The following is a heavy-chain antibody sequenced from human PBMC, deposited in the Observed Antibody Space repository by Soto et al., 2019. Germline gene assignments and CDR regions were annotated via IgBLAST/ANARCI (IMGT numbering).Heavy chain of an antibody. J-gene: IGHJ4*02. Sequence: EVQLVESGGGSVQTGGSLRISCAASGFTFGGYWMDWVRQAPGKGLVWVSRINGDGGRTTYADSVKGRFTISRDNAHNTLYLQMDSLTADDTAVYYCSRETLWFGESPKSGGQGTLVTVSS. V-gene: IGHV3-74*01. CDR2: INGDGGRT. CDR1: GFTFGGYW. D-gene: IGHD3-10*01. CDR3: SRETLWFGESPKS.